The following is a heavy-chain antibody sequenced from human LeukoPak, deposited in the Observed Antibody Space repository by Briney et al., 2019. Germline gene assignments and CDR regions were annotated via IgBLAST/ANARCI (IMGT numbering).Heavy chain of an antibody. J-gene: IGHJ3*02. CDR3: AKGQEQWLFDAFDI. Sequence: PGGSLRLSCAASGFTFDDYAMHWVRQAPGKGLEWVSGISWNSGSIGYADSVKGRFTISRDNAKNSLYLQMNSLRAQDMALYYCAKGQEQWLFDAFDIWGQGTMVTASS. V-gene: IGHV3-9*03. CDR1: GFTFDDYA. CDR2: ISWNSGSI. D-gene: IGHD6-19*01.